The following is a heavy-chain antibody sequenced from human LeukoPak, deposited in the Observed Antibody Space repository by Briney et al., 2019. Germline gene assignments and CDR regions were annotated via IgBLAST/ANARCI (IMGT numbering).Heavy chain of an antibody. CDR3: ARDRRTYYDFWSGYPPFEY. V-gene: IGHV1-18*01. D-gene: IGHD3-3*01. Sequence: GASVKVSCKASGYTFTSYGISWVRQAPGQGLEWMGWISAYNGNTNYAQKLQGRVTMTTDTSTSTAYMELRSLRSDDTAVYYCARDRRTYYDFWSGYPPFEYWGQGTLVTVSS. CDR2: ISAYNGNT. J-gene: IGHJ4*02. CDR1: GYTFTSYG.